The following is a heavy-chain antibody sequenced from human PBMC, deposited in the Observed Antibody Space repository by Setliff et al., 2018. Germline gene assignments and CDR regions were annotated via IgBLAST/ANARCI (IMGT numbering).Heavy chain of an antibody. CDR3: ARDPGWKQFDY. V-gene: IGHV3-23*03. Sequence: GSLRLSCEASGFTFSNYAMGWVRQAPGKGLEWVSVIYSGGSRTYSADSVKGRFTIFRDNSRNTLHLQMNSLRAEDTAVYYCARDPGWKQFDYWGQGTLVTVSS. CDR2: IYSGGSRT. CDR1: GFTFSNYA. J-gene: IGHJ4*02. D-gene: IGHD6-19*01.